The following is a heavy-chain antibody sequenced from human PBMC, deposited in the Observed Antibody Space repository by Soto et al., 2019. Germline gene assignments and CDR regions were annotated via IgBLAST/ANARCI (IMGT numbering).Heavy chain of an antibody. CDR1: GFTFSSYG. CDR3: ARDQEGFLEWLPSYDMDV. Sequence: GGSLRLSCAASGFTFSSYGMHWVRQAPGKGLEWVAVIWYDGSNKYYADSVKGRFTISRDNSKNTLYLQMNSLRAEDTAVYYCARDQEGFLEWLPSYDMDVWGQGTTVTVSS. J-gene: IGHJ6*02. D-gene: IGHD3-3*01. CDR2: IWYDGSNK. V-gene: IGHV3-33*01.